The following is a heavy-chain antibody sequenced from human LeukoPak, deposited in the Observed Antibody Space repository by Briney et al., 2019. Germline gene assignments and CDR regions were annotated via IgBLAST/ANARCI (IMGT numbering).Heavy chain of an antibody. J-gene: IGHJ4*02. CDR2: IYDSGSS. CDR1: GGSISSDSW. V-gene: IGHV4-4*02. Sequence: SETLSLTCAVSGGSISSDSWWSWVRQPPGKGLEWIGEIYDSGSSNYNPSLRNLVTISLDKSKNQFSLKLTSVTAADTAVYYCARGFCGGGVCYSPGEWGQGTLVTVSS. CDR3: ARGFCGGGVCYSPGE. D-gene: IGHD2-15*01.